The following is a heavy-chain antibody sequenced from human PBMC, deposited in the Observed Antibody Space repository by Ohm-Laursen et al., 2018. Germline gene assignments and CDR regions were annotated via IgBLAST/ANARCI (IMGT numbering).Heavy chain of an antibody. CDR1: GFTFSNYW. V-gene: IGHV3-7*03. CDR3: AREGPNYYGSGSYYYFEY. J-gene: IGHJ4*02. D-gene: IGHD3-10*01. CDR2: IKQDGSEQ. Sequence: GSLRLSCAASGFTFSNYWMSWVRQAPGKGLEWVANIKQDGSEQYYVDSVKGRFTISRDDSKNTLYLQMNSLRAEDTAVYYCAREGPNYYGSGSYYYFEYWGQGTLVTVSS.